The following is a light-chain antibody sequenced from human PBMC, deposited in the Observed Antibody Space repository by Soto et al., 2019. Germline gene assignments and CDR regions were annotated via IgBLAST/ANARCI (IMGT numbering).Light chain of an antibody. CDR2: GAS. V-gene: IGKV3-20*01. CDR1: RSVSSSF. Sequence: EIVLTQSPGTLSLSPGGRATLSCRASRSVSSSFLAWYQQKPGQAPRLLIYGASSRATGIPDRFSGSGSGTDFTLTIRSLEPEDFAVYYCQQYGSSPPLTFGGGTKVEIK. J-gene: IGKJ4*01. CDR3: QQYGSSPPLT.